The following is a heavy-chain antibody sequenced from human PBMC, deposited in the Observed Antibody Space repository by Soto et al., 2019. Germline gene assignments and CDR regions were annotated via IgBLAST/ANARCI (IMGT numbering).Heavy chain of an antibody. J-gene: IGHJ6*03. CDR2: INHSGST. CDR1: GGSFSGYY. V-gene: IGHV4-34*01. D-gene: IGHD2-2*02. CDR3: ARFVVVVPAAIRYYYYYMDV. Sequence: SETLSLTCAVYGGSFSGYYWSWIRQPPGKGLEWIGEINHSGSTNYNPSLKSRVTISVDTSKNQFSLKLSSVTAADTAVYYCARFVVVVPAAIRYYYYYMDVWGKGTTVTVSS.